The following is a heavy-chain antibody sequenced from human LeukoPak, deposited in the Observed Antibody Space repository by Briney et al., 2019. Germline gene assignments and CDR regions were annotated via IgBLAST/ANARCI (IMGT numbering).Heavy chain of an antibody. CDR3: ARDRKYDILTGYSDAFDI. V-gene: IGHV3-53*01. CDR2: IYSGGST. CDR1: GFTVSSNY. D-gene: IGHD3-9*01. Sequence: GGSLRLSCAASGFTVSSNYMSWVRQAPGKGLEWVSVIYSGGSTYYADSVKGRFTISRDNSKNTLYLQMNSLRAEDTAVYYCARDRKYDILTGYSDAFDIWGQGTMVTVSS. J-gene: IGHJ3*02.